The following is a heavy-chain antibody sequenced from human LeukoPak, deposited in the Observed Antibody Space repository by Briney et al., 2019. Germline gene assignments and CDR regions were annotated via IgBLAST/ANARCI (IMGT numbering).Heavy chain of an antibody. CDR1: GGSFSGYY. D-gene: IGHD6-19*01. CDR2: SNHSGST. V-gene: IGHV4-34*01. J-gene: IGHJ2*01. Sequence: SETLSLTCAVYGGSFSGYYWSWIRQPPGKGLEWIGESNHSGSTNYNPSLKSRVTISVDTSKNQFSLRLSSVTAADTAVYYCARVLEGSSGQHWYFDLWGRGTLVTVSS. CDR3: ARVLEGSSGQHWYFDL.